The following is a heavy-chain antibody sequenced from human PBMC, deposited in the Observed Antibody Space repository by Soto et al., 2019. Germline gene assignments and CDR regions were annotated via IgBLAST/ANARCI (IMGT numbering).Heavy chain of an antibody. CDR3: ARADRYSSGWHSAYGMDV. D-gene: IGHD6-19*01. CDR2: ISSSSSYT. CDR1: GFTFSDYY. V-gene: IGHV3-11*05. J-gene: IGHJ6*02. Sequence: QVQLVESGGGLVKPGGSLRLSCAASGFTFSDYYMSWIRQAPGKGLEWVSYISSSSSYTNYADSVKGRFTISRDNAKNSLYLQMNSLRAEDTAVYYCARADRYSSGWHSAYGMDVWGQGTTVTVSS.